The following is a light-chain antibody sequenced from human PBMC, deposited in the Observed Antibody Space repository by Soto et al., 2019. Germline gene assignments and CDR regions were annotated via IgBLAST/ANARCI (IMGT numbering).Light chain of an antibody. CDR2: DAS. CDR3: QQHHMWPIT. V-gene: IGKV3-11*01. CDR1: QSVRGL. J-gene: IGKJ5*01. Sequence: EVGLTQSPVTLSLSPGVGATLSFRASQSVRGLLAWYQQKPGQAPRLLIYDASNIATGIPSRFSGSGSGTDFTLTISSLEPEDSAAYYCQQHHMWPITFGQGTRLEI.